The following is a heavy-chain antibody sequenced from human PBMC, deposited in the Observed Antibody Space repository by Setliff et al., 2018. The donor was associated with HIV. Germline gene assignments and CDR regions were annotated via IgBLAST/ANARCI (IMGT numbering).Heavy chain of an antibody. D-gene: IGHD1-26*01. CDR1: GYTISAHG. Sequence: ASVKVSCKASGYTISAHGVSWVRHVPGHGLEWMGWISGDTGDVFYAQTFQGRVTMTADASTGTVHMDLRGLTFDDSAIYFCAYRRGGWELRVWGQGTSVTVSS. CDR2: ISGDTGDV. V-gene: IGHV1-18*01. CDR3: AYRRGGWELRV. J-gene: IGHJ4*02.